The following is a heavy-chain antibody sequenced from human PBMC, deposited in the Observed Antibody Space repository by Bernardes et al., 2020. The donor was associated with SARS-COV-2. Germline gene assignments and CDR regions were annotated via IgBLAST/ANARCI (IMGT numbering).Heavy chain of an antibody. Sequence: GGSLRLSCAASGFTFNRYWMHWVRQTPGKGLLWVSRINGDGSRADYADSVKGRFTISRDNAKNTVYLQMKSLRSEDTAVYYCVGLHGSDSYSAPDSWGQGTLVTVSS. CDR2: INGDGSRA. J-gene: IGHJ4*02. CDR1: GFTFNRYW. CDR3: VGLHGSDSYSAPDS. D-gene: IGHD3-10*01. V-gene: IGHV3-74*01.